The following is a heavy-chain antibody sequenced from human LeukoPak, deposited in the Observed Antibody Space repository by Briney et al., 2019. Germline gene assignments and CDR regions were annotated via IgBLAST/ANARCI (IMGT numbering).Heavy chain of an antibody. CDR2: IYYSGST. CDR3: ARSPRDSYSIFGVVTQLGYMDV. V-gene: IGHV4-31*03. Sequence: PSQTLSLTCTVSGGSIGSGGYYWSWIRQHPGKGLEWIGYIYYSGSTYYNPSLKSRVTISVDTSKNPFSLKLSSVTAADTAVYYCARSPRDSYSIFGVVTQLGYMDVWGKGTTVTVSS. CDR1: GGSIGSGGYY. J-gene: IGHJ6*03. D-gene: IGHD3-3*01.